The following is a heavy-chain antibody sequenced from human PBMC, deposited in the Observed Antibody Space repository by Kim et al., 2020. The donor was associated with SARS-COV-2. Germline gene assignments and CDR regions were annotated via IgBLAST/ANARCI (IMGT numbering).Heavy chain of an antibody. CDR2: INPSSGTT. D-gene: IGHD3-10*01. Sequence: ASVKVSCKASGYDFTNYYIHWVRQAPGQGLEWMGVINPSSGTTDYAQKFHGRVTMTRDTSTNIVSMEMSSLRSEDTAMYYCARDGADTTVRGVILSERGDDWFDPWGQGTLVTVSS. CDR3: ARDGADTTVRGVILSERGDDWFDP. CDR1: GYDFTNYY. V-gene: IGHV1-46*01. J-gene: IGHJ5*02.